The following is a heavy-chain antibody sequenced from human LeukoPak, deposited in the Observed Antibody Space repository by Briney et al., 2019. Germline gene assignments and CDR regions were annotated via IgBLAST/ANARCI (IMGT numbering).Heavy chain of an antibody. J-gene: IGHJ3*02. CDR1: GYTFTSYG. CDR2: ISAYNGNT. CDR3: TGEFEAFDI. Sequence: GASVKVSCKASGYTFTSYGISWVRQAPGQGLEWMGWISAYNGNTNYAQKLQGRVTMTTDTSTSTAYMELSSLRSEDTAVYYCTGEFEAFDIWGQGTMVTVSS. V-gene: IGHV1-18*01. D-gene: IGHD3-10*01.